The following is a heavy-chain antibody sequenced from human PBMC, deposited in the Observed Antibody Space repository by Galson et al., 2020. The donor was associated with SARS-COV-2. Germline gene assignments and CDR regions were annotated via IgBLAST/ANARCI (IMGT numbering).Heavy chain of an antibody. CDR1: GFTFSNYY. Sequence: GESLKISCAASGFTFSNYYMSWIRQAPGKGLEWVSYISSRGSRIYYSDSVKGQFTISRDNTKNSLYLQMNSLRAEDTAMYYCARHMEYCSGGNCSYGMDVWGPGTTVTVSS. J-gene: IGHJ6*02. V-gene: IGHV3-11*01. D-gene: IGHD2-15*01. CDR3: ARHMEYCSGGNCSYGMDV. CDR2: ISSRGSRI.